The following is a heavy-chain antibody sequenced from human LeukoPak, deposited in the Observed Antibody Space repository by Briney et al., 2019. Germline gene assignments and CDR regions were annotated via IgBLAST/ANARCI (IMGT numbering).Heavy chain of an antibody. CDR2: IRYDGSNK. Sequence: GGSLRLSCAASGFTFSSYGMHWVRQAPGKGLEWVAFIRYDGSNKYYADSVKGRFTISRDNSKNTLYLQMNSLRAEDTAVYYCAKATVVDHGYYYYYGMDVWGQGTTVTVSS. CDR1: GFTFSSYG. D-gene: IGHD2-2*01. V-gene: IGHV3-30*02. J-gene: IGHJ6*02. CDR3: AKATVVDHGYYYYYGMDV.